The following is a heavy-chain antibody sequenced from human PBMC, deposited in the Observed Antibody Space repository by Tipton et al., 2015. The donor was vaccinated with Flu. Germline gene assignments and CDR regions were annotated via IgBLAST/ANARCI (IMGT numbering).Heavy chain of an antibody. J-gene: IGHJ4*02. D-gene: IGHD3-22*01. Sequence: QVQLVQSGAEVKKPGASVKASCKASGYRFTSYGISWGRQAPGQGLEWMGWFSTSNGDTNYAQKFQGRVTMTTDTSTSTAYMELRSLRSDDTAVYYCARDLYYYDSSLGYWGQGTLVTVSS. CDR1: GYRFTSYG. CDR2: FSTSNGDT. CDR3: ARDLYYYDSSLGY. V-gene: IGHV1-18*01.